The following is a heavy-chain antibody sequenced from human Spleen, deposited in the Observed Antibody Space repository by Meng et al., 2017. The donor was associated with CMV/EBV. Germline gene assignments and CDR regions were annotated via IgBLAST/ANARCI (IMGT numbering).Heavy chain of an antibody. V-gene: IGHV1-2*02. CDR3: AREDITAAGNFDY. CDR2: INPNSGGT. D-gene: IGHD6-13*01. CDR1: GYTFTGYY. J-gene: IGHJ4*02. Sequence: CKASGYTFTGYYMHWVRQAPGRGLEWMGWINPNSGGTKYAQTFQGRVTMTRDTSISTAYMDLSRLRSDDTAVYYCAREDITAAGNFDYWGQGTLVTVSS.